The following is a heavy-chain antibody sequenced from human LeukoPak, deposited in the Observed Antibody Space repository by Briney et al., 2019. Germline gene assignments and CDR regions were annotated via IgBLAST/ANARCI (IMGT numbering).Heavy chain of an antibody. Sequence: ADTLSLTCTVSGDSISGFYWSWIRQPAGKGLEWIGHIYTSGSTNYCPSLKSRVTMSVDTSKNQFSLKLSSVTAADTAVYYCARLVGDSSGHDYWGQGTLVPVSS. V-gene: IGHV4-4*07. CDR2: IYTSGST. CDR1: GDSISGFY. D-gene: IGHD6-19*01. CDR3: ARLVGDSSGHDY. J-gene: IGHJ4*02.